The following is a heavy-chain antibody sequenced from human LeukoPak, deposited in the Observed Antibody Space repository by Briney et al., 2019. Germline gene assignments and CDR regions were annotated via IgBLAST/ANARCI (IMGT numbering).Heavy chain of an antibody. J-gene: IGHJ4*02. V-gene: IGHV3-33*03. CDR3: AKDRMVATYHFDY. CDR1: GFTFSSYG. CDR2: IWYDGSNK. Sequence: PGGSLRLSCAASGFTFSSYGMHWVRQAPGQGLEWVAVIWYDGSNKYYADSVKGRFTISRDNSKNTLYLQMNSLRAEDTAVYYCAKDRMVATYHFDYWGQGTLVTVSS. D-gene: IGHD5-12*01.